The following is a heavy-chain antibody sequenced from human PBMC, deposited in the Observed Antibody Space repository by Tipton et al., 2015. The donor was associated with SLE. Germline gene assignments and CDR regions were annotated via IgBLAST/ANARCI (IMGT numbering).Heavy chain of an antibody. CDR1: GGSFSGYY. V-gene: IGHV4-34*01. J-gene: IGHJ4*02. Sequence: TLSLTCAVYGGSFSGYYWTWIRQPPGKGLEWIGSIYYDETTYYNPSLRRRLTLSVDTSKDQFSLKLNSVTAADTAVYYCARDPKYWGQGTLVIVSS. CDR2: IYYDETT. CDR3: ARDPKY.